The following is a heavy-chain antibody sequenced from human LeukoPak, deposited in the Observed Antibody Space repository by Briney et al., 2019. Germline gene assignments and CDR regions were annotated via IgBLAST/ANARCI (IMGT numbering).Heavy chain of an antibody. CDR3: ARSPYYYDSSGYYLYYFDY. CDR1: GGSISSGGYS. V-gene: IGHV4-30-2*01. J-gene: IGHJ4*02. D-gene: IGHD3-22*01. CDR2: IYHSGST. Sequence: SETLSLTCAVSGGSISSGGYSWSWIRQPPGKGLEWIGYIYHSGSTYYNPSLKSRVTMSVDRSKNQFSLKLSSVTAADTAVYYCARSPYYYDSSGYYLYYFDYWGQGTLVTVSS.